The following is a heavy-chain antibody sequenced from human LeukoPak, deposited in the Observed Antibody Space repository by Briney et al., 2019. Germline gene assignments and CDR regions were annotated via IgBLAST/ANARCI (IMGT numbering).Heavy chain of an antibody. Sequence: GGSLRLSCAASGFTFSSYSMNWVRQAPGKGLEWVSSISSSSSYIYYADSVKGRFTISRDNAKNSLYLQMNSLRAEDTAVYYCARDFLGSSGYFVGYWGQGTLVTVSS. J-gene: IGHJ4*02. CDR1: GFTFSSYS. D-gene: IGHD3-22*01. V-gene: IGHV3-21*01. CDR3: ARDFLGSSGYFVGY. CDR2: ISSSSSYI.